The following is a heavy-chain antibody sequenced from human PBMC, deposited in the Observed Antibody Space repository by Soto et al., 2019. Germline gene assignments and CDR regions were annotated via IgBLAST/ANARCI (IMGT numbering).Heavy chain of an antibody. CDR3: ARSYDFWSGSIRRYFDY. Sequence: QVQLVQSGAEVKKPGSSVKVSCKASGGTFSSYAISWVRQAPGRGLEWMGGIIPIFGTANYAQKFQGRVTITADESTSTAYMELSSLRSEDTAVYYCARSYDFWSGSIRRYFDYWGQGTLVTVSS. D-gene: IGHD3-3*01. J-gene: IGHJ4*02. V-gene: IGHV1-69*01. CDR1: GGTFSSYA. CDR2: IIPIFGTA.